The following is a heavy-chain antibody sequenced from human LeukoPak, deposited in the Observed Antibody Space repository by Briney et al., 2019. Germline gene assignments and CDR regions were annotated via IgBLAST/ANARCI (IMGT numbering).Heavy chain of an antibody. J-gene: IGHJ5*02. CDR3: ERGSSGKDWFDP. Sequence: ASVKVSCKASGYTFTSYYMHWVRQAPGQGLEWMGIINPSGGSTSYAQKFQGRVTMTRDMSTSTVYMELSSLRSEDTAVYYCERGSSGKDWFDPWGQGTLVTVSS. D-gene: IGHD6-19*01. CDR2: INPSGGST. V-gene: IGHV1-46*01. CDR1: GYTFTSYY.